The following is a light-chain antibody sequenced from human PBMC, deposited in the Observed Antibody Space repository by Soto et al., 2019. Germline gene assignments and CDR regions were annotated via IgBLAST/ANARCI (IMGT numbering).Light chain of an antibody. CDR1: SGDVGSYNL. CDR2: EDI. Sequence: QSVLTQPASVSGSPGQSITISCTGTSGDVGSYNLVSWYQQHPGKAPKLMIYEDIKRPSGVSNRFSGSKSGNTASLTISGLQAEDEADYYCCSYAGSSTLVFGGGTQLTVL. V-gene: IGLV2-23*01. J-gene: IGLJ2*01. CDR3: CSYAGSSTLV.